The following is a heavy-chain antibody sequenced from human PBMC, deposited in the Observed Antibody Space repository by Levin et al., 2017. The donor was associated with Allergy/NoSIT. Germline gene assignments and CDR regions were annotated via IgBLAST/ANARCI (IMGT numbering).Heavy chain of an antibody. J-gene: IGHJ3*01. CDR3: AGGYPRDAFDF. CDR2: ISISGFTI. V-gene: IGHV3-11*01. D-gene: IGHD5-18*01. Sequence: GGSLRLSCAASGFSFSDYYMTWIRQAPGKGLEWVSYISISGFTIDYADSVKGRFTISRDNTNNSLFLQMNSLRVDDTAVYYCAGGYPRDAFDFWGQGTMVTVSS. CDR1: GFSFSDYY.